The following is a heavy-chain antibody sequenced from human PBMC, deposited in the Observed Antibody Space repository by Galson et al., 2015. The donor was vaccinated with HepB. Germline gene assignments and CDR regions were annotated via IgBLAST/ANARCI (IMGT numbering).Heavy chain of an antibody. D-gene: IGHD3-3*01. J-gene: IGHJ4*02. CDR2: IYSGGST. V-gene: IGHV3-66*04. CDR3: ARQYYDFWSGYSN. CDR1: GFTVSSNY. Sequence: SLRLSCAASGFTVSSNYMSWVRQAPGKGLEWVSVIYSGGSTYYADSVKGRFTISRDNSKNTLYLQMNSLRAEDTAVYYCARQYYDFWSGYSNWGQGTLVTVSS.